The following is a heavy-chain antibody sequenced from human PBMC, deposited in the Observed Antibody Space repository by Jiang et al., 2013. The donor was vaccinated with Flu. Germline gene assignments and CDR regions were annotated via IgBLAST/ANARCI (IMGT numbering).Heavy chain of an antibody. CDR2: IYPGDSDT. V-gene: IGHV5-51*01. J-gene: IGHJ4*02. CDR3: ARRETTLRAFDY. CDR1: GYIFSNFW. Sequence: GAEVKKPGESLKISCKASGYIFSNFWIAWVRRTPGKGLEWMGLIYPGDSDTRYSPTFQGQVTISVDKSINTAYLQWTSLNSSDSAMYYCARRETTLRAFDYWGLGTLVTVS. D-gene: IGHD1-1*01.